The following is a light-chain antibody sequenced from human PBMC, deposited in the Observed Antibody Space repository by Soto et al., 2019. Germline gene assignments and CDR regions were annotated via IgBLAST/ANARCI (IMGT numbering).Light chain of an antibody. CDR1: QSISSS. CDR2: DAS. J-gene: IGKJ2*01. V-gene: IGKV1-5*01. CDR3: QQYHRYYT. Sequence: DIQMTQAPSTLSASVGDRVTITCRASQSISSSLAWYQHKPGKAPKCLIHDASTLESGVPSRLSGSGSGTEFTLTIHSLQPHDFATYYCQQYHRYYTFGQGTKREI.